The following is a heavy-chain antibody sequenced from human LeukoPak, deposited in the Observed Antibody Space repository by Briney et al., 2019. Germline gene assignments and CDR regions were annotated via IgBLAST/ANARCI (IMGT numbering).Heavy chain of an antibody. V-gene: IGHV3-21*01. Sequence: GGSLRLSCAASGFTFSSYSMNWVRQAPGKGLEWASSISSSSSYIYYADSVKGRFTISRDNAKNSLYLQMNSLRAEDTAVYYCARGSGYSYGYEFDYWGQGTLVTVSS. CDR3: ARGSGYSYGYEFDY. D-gene: IGHD5-18*01. CDR1: GFTFSSYS. J-gene: IGHJ4*02. CDR2: ISSSSSYI.